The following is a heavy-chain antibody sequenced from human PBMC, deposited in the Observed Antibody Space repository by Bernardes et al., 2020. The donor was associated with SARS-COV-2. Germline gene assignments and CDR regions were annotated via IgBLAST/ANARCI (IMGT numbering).Heavy chain of an antibody. J-gene: IGHJ4*02. CDR3: ARSGSGWDFGN. CDR2: IYYSGST. V-gene: IGHV4-59*07. Sequence: SDPLSLICSVSGGSLRSYYWSWIRQPPGKGLEWIGYIYYSGSTSSNPSLKSRVTISVDTSENRFSLRLSSVTAADTAVYYCARSGSGWDFGNWGQGTLVTGSS. CDR1: GGSLRSYY. D-gene: IGHD6-19*01.